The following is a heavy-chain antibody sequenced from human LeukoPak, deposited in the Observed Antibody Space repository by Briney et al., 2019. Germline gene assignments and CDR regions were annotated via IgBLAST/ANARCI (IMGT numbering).Heavy chain of an antibody. Sequence: ASVKVSCKASGYTFTSYVIKWVRQAPAQEREWMGWISPYNGNTNYAQKLQGTVTMTTDTSTSTAYMELRSLRSDDTAVYYCARDRASGIVDYWGQGTLVTVSS. V-gene: IGHV1-18*01. J-gene: IGHJ4*02. CDR3: ARDRASGIVDY. CDR2: ISPYNGNT. CDR1: GYTFTSYV. D-gene: IGHD6-13*01.